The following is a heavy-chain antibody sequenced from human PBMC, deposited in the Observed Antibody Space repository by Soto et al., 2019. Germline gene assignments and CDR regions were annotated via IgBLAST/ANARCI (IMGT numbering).Heavy chain of an antibody. J-gene: IGHJ4*02. D-gene: IGHD2-15*01. CDR3: ARVPNSGGKFDY. V-gene: IGHV1-46*01. CDR1: GYIFTSYY. CDR2: INPNGGGT. Sequence: ASVKVSCKASGYIFTSYYIHWVRQAPGQGLEWMGVINPNGGGTSYAQKFQGRVTMTRDTSTSTVYMELSSLRSEDTAAYYCARVPNSGGKFDYWGQGTLVTVSS.